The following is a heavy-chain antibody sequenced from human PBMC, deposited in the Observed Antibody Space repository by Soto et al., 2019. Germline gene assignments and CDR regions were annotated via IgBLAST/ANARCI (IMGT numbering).Heavy chain of an antibody. D-gene: IGHD2-2*01. J-gene: IGHJ5*02. CDR3: ARALPVAKGGFDP. CDR2: IYTAGGT. CDR1: GFTVSNTY. Sequence: GGSLRLSCAASGFTVSNTYMTWFRQPPGKGLECVSVIYTAGGTNYADSVKGRFIISRDNSKNTLYLQMNSLRAEDTAVYYCARALPVAKGGFDPWGQGTLVTVSS. V-gene: IGHV3-53*01.